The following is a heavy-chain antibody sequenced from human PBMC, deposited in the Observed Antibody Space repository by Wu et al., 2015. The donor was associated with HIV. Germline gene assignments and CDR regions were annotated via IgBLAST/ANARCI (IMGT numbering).Heavy chain of an antibody. CDR3: ARDWDYYDSSGSLSAFDI. D-gene: IGHD3-22*01. V-gene: IGHV1-18*01. CDR1: GYTFTTYG. Sequence: QVQLVQSGPEVKKPGASVKVSCKASGYTFTTYGLSWVRQAPGQGLEWMGWIGTYNGNTNYAQKLQGRVTMTTDTSTNTAYMELRSLRSDDTAVYYCARDWDYYDSSGSLSAFDIWAKGQWSPSXQ. CDR2: IGTYNGNT. J-gene: IGHJ3*02.